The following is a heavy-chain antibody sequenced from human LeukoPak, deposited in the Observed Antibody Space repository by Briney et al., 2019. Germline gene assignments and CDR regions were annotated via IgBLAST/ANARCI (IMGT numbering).Heavy chain of an antibody. CDR2: ISGSGGST. CDR3: AIPRGDFWSGYYHGYFDY. Sequence: TGGSLRLSCAASGFTFSSYAMSWVRQAPGKGLEWVSAISGSGGSTYYADSVKGRFTISRDNSKNTLYLQMNSLRAEDTAVYYCAIPRGDFWSGYYHGYFDYWGQGTLVTVSS. D-gene: IGHD3-3*01. CDR1: GFTFSSYA. J-gene: IGHJ4*02. V-gene: IGHV3-23*01.